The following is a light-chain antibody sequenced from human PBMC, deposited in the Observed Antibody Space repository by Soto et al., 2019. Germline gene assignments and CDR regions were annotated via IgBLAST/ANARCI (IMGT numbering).Light chain of an antibody. CDR3: QQRSNWPRT. CDR2: AAS. Sequence: IVLTQTPGTLSLPPGERATLSCRASQSISSYLAWYQQKPGQAPRLLISAASTRATGIPARFSGSGSGTDFTLTISSLEPEDFAVYYCQQRSNWPRTFGQGTKVDI. V-gene: IGKV3-11*01. CDR1: QSISSY. J-gene: IGKJ1*01.